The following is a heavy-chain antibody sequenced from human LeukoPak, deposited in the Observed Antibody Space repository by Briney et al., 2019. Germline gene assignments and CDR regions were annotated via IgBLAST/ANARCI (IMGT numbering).Heavy chain of an antibody. CDR3: ARGRLYTYGYGFDY. CDR1: GFTFSRYW. J-gene: IGHJ4*02. V-gene: IGHV3-74*01. Sequence: GGSLRLSCAASGFTFSRYWMHWVRQAPGKGLVWVSRINSDGSSTSYADSVKGRFTISRDNAKNTLYLQMNSLRAEDTAVYYCARGRLYTYGYGFDYWGQGTLVTVSS. D-gene: IGHD5-18*01. CDR2: INSDGSST.